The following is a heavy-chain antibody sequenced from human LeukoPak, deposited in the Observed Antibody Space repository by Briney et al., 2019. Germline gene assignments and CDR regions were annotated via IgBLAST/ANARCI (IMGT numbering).Heavy chain of an antibody. Sequence: VGSLRLSCAASGFTFSNYGMHWVRQAPGKGLEWVAVVPYDGSNKYYTDSVKGRFTISRDNSKNTLYLQMNSLRAEDTAVYYCAKDRTAGYDGLVDYWGQGTLVTVSS. V-gene: IGHV3-30*18. J-gene: IGHJ4*02. CDR2: VPYDGSNK. CDR1: GFTFSNYG. CDR3: AKDRTAGYDGLVDY. D-gene: IGHD5-12*01.